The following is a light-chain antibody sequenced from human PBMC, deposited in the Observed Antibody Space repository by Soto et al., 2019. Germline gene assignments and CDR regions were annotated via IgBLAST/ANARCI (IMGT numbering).Light chain of an antibody. Sequence: QSVLTQPPSASGTRGKRVTISCSGSTSNTGSNYVSWYEQLRGTAPKRLIYWNIPRPSGIPDRFSGSKSGAPGSLSISGLRSDDEDDYFCATWYDSLNGFYVFGSGTKVTV. V-gene: IGLV1-47*01. J-gene: IGLJ1*01. CDR2: WNI. CDR1: TSNTGSNY. CDR3: ATWYDSLNGFYV.